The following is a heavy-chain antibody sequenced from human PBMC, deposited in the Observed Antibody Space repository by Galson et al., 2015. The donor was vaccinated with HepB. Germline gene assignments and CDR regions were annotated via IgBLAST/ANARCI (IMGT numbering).Heavy chain of an antibody. V-gene: IGHV1-46*01. CDR1: GYTFTSYY. CDR3: ARLRDYGDYERYYGMDV. D-gene: IGHD4-17*01. Sequence: SCKASGYTFTSYYMHWVRQAPGQGLEWMGIINPSGGSTSYAQKFQGRVTMTRDTSTSTVYMELSSLRSEDTAVYYCARLRDYGDYERYYGMDVWGQVTTVTVSS. J-gene: IGHJ6*02. CDR2: INPSGGST.